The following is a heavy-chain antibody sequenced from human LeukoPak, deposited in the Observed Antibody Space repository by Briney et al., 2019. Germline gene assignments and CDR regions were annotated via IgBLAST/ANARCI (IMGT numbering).Heavy chain of an antibody. CDR2: ISAYNGNT. CDR1: GYTFTSYG. V-gene: IGHV1-18*01. Sequence: ASVKVSCKASGYTFTSYGISWVRQAPGQGLEWMGWISAYNGNTNYAHKLQGIVTITTDTSTSTAYMELRTLRSDDTAVYYCARYCGGDCPHAFDIWGQGTMVTVSS. CDR3: ARYCGGDCPHAFDI. D-gene: IGHD2-21*02. J-gene: IGHJ3*02.